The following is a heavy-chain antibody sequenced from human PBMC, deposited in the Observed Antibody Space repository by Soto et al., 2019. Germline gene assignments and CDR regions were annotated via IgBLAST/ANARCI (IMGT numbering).Heavy chain of an antibody. CDR1: GFSLSTGGVG. Sequence: QITLKESGPTLVKPTQTLTLTCTFSGFSLSTGGVGVGWIRQPPGKALEWLALIYWDNDKRYSRSLKSRLTVTKDTSKNQVVLTMTNMDPVDTATYYCVQSRCGGDCLRSYSSHYYYGMDVWGQGTTVTVFS. D-gene: IGHD2-21*02. J-gene: IGHJ6*02. CDR3: VQSRCGGDCLRSYSSHYYYGMDV. V-gene: IGHV2-5*02. CDR2: IYWDNDK.